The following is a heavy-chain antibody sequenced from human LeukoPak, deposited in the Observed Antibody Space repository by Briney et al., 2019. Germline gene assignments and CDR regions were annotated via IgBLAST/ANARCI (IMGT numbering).Heavy chain of an antibody. V-gene: IGHV4-59*01. CDR3: ARALSPARLFDY. D-gene: IGHD6-6*01. Sequence: SETLSLTCTVSGYSISSGYYWGWIRQPPGKGLEWIGYIYYSGSTNYNPSLKSRVTISVDTSKNQFSLKLSSVTAADTAVYYCARALSPARLFDYWGQGTLVTVSS. CDR1: GYSISSGYY. J-gene: IGHJ4*02. CDR2: IYYSGST.